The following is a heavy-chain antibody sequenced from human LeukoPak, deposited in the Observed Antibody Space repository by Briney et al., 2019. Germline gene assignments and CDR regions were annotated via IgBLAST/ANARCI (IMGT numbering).Heavy chain of an antibody. CDR3: ARGYYYYAMDV. J-gene: IGHJ6*02. V-gene: IGHV2-5*01. Sequence: SGPTLVKPTQTLTLTCTFSGFSLSARGVGVGWIRQPPGKALEWLALIYWNDDKSYSPSLKSRLTITKDTSKNQVVLTMTNMDPVDTATYYCARGYYYYAMDVWGQGTTVTVSS. CDR2: IYWNDDK. CDR1: GFSLSARGVG.